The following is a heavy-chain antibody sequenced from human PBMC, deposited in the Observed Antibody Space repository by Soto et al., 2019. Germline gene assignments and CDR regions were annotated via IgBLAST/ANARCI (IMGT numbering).Heavy chain of an antibody. V-gene: IGHV1-3*01. CDR3: ARNLIMFNRGFDAFDI. J-gene: IGHJ3*02. Sequence: ASVKVSCKASGYTFTSYAMHWVRQAPGQRLEWMGWINAGNGNTKYSQKFQGRVTITRDTSASTAYMELSSLRSEDTAVYYCARNLIMFNRGFDAFDIWGQGTMVTVSS. D-gene: IGHD3-10*01. CDR2: INAGNGNT. CDR1: GYTFTSYA.